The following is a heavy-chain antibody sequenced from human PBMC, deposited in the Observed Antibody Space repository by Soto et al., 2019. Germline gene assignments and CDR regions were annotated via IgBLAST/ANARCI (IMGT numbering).Heavy chain of an antibody. Sequence: EVQLLESGGGLVQPRGSLRLSCAASGFTFSSYAMNWVRQAPGKGLEWVSDITNGGGSTYYADSVKGRFTISRDNSKNTLYLQMNSLRAEDTAVYYCAKGLRGVTYYAMDVWGQGTTVTVSS. CDR3: AKGLRGVTYYAMDV. J-gene: IGHJ6*02. CDR2: ITNGGGST. CDR1: GFTFSSYA. D-gene: IGHD3-10*01. V-gene: IGHV3-23*01.